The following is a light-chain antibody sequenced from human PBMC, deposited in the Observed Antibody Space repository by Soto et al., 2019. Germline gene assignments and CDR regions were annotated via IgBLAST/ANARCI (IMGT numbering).Light chain of an antibody. CDR1: QSVNSN. V-gene: IGKV3D-15*01. J-gene: IGKJ2*01. CDR2: GAS. Sequence: EIVMTQSPATLSVSPGERATLSCRASQSVNSNLAWYHQKPGQAPRRLIYGASIRATGIPDRFSGSLSGTSFTFTISSMQAEDCAVYYCQEYDNCRLYTFGQGTKVVIK. CDR3: QEYDNCRLYT.